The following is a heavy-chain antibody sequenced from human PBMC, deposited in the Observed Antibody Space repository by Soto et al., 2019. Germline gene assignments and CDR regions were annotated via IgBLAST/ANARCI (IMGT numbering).Heavy chain of an antibody. CDR2: MFYSGTT. CDR1: GVSINSRGYY. J-gene: IGHJ4*02. CDR3: ARKEDGYNRLFDY. Sequence: SETLSLTCTVSGVSINSRGYYWGWIRQPPGKGLEWIESMFYSGTTYYNPSLKSRITIAVDSSKNQFSLSLSSVTAADTAFYYCARKEDGYNRLFDYWGQGILVTV. D-gene: IGHD5-12*01. V-gene: IGHV4-39*01.